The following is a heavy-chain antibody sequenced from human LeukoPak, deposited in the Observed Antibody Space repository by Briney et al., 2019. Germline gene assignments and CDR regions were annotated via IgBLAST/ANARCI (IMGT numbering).Heavy chain of an antibody. D-gene: IGHD6-13*01. J-gene: IGHJ4*02. V-gene: IGHV1-46*01. CDR3: AREGHSAFDY. CDR2: INPSGGT. CDR1: GYTFSMYN. Sequence: GASVKVSCKASGYTFSMYNMHWVRQAPGQGLEWMGIINPSGGTSYAQKLQGRVTMTTDTSTSTAYMELRSLRSDDTAVYYCAREGHSAFDYWGQGTLVTVSS.